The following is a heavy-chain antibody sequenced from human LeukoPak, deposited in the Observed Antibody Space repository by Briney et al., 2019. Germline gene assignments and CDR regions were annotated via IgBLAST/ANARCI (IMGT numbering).Heavy chain of an antibody. CDR2: INQDGREQ. Sequence: GGSLRLSCAASGFTFSDYWMSWVRQAPGQGLEWVAKINQDGREQHFVDSVKGRFTISTDNAKNSLFLQMDSLRAEDTAVYYCTGGALDYWGQGALVTVSS. CDR3: TGGALDY. V-gene: IGHV3-7*04. CDR1: GFTFSDYW. J-gene: IGHJ4*02.